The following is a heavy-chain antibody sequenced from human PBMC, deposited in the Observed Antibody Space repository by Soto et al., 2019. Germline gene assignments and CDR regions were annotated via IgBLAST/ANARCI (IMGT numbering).Heavy chain of an antibody. Sequence: GASVKVSCKASGYTFTSYYMHWVRQAPGQGLEWMGIINPSGGSTSYAQKFQGRVTMTRDTSTSTVYMGLSSLRSEDTAVYYCARSGTAMVIQSGMDVWGQGTTVTVSS. V-gene: IGHV1-46*01. J-gene: IGHJ6*02. D-gene: IGHD5-18*01. CDR1: GYTFTSYY. CDR2: INPSGGST. CDR3: ARSGTAMVIQSGMDV.